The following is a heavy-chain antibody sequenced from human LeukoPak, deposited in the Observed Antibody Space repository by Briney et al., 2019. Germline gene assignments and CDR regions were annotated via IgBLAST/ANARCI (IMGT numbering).Heavy chain of an antibody. V-gene: IGHV4-59*08. D-gene: IGHD3-3*01. CDR1: GGSISSYY. CDR2: IYYSGST. J-gene: IGHJ5*02. Sequence: SETLSLTCTVSGGSISSYYWSWIRQPPGKGLEWIGYIYYSGSTNYNPSLKSRVTISVDTSKNQFSLKLSSVTAADTAVYYCARGAYYDFWSGYSKGWFDPWGQGTLVTVSS. CDR3: ARGAYYDFWSGYSKGWFDP.